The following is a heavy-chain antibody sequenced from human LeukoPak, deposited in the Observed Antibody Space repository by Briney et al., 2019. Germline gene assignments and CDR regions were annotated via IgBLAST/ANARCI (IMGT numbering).Heavy chain of an antibody. J-gene: IGHJ4*02. V-gene: IGHV4-59*02. CDR3: ARIHRYCSGGACYVLDN. CDR1: GGSVSGYY. Sequence: SETLSLTCVVSGGSVSGYYWGWIRQPPGRGLEWIGYVYYSGSTNYNPSFKSRITISADTSRNQFSLQLSSVTAADTAVYYCARIHRYCSGGACYVLDNWGQGTLVAVSS. CDR2: VYYSGST. D-gene: IGHD2-15*01.